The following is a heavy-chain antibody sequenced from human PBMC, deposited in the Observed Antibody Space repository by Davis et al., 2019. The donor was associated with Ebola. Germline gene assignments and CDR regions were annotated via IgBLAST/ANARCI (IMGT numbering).Heavy chain of an antibody. Sequence: GESLKISCAASGFTFSSYSMNWVRQAPGKGLEWVSSISSSSSYIYYADSVKGRFTISRDNAKNSLYLQMNSLKTEDTAVYYCTMNIPAAMGGMDVWGQGTTVTVSS. J-gene: IGHJ6*02. V-gene: IGHV3-21*04. CDR2: ISSSSSYI. D-gene: IGHD2-2*01. CDR3: TMNIPAAMGGMDV. CDR1: GFTFSSYS.